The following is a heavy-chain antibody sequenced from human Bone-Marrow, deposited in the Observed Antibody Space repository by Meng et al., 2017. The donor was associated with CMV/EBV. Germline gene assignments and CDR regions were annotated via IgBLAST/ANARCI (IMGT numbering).Heavy chain of an antibody. V-gene: IGHV1-18*01. Sequence: ASVKVSCKASGYTFTSYGISWVRQAPGQGLEWMGWISAYNGNTNYAQKLQGRVTMTTDASTSTAYMELRSLRSDDTAVYYCASRDGYNDPLDYWGQGTLVTVSS. D-gene: IGHD5-24*01. J-gene: IGHJ4*02. CDR1: GYTFTSYG. CDR2: ISAYNGNT. CDR3: ASRDGYNDPLDY.